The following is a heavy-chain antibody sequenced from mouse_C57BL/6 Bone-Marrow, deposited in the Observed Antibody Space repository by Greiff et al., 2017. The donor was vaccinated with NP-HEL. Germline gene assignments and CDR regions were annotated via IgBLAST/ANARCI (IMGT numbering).Heavy chain of an antibody. Sequence: EVKLEESGGGLVQPGGSLKLSCAASGFTFSDYYMYWVRQTPEKRLEWVAYISNGGGSTYYPDTVKGRFTISRDNAKNTLYLQMSRLKSEDTAMYYCASPYYYGSSPFAYWGQGTLVTVSA. CDR1: GFTFSDYY. V-gene: IGHV5-12*01. CDR2: ISNGGGST. CDR3: ASPYYYGSSPFAY. D-gene: IGHD1-1*01. J-gene: IGHJ3*01.